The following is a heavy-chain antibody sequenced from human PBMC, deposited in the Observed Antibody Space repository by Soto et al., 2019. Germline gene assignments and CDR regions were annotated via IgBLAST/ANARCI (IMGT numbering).Heavy chain of an antibody. V-gene: IGHV4-4*02. CDR3: ARDGCSGGSCYPAGWYYYGMDV. CDR2: IYHSGST. D-gene: IGHD2-15*01. J-gene: IGHJ6*02. CDR1: GGSISSSNW. Sequence: SETLSLTCAVSGGSISSSNWWSWVRQPPGKGLEWIGEIYHSGSTNYNPSLKSRVTISVDKSKNQFSLKLSSVTAADTAVYYCARDGCSGGSCYPAGWYYYGMDVWGQGTTVTVS.